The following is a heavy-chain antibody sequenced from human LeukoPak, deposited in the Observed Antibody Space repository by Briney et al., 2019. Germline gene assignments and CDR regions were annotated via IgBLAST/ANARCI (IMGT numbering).Heavy chain of an antibody. V-gene: IGHV1-18*01. Sequence: ASVKVSCKASGYTFTSYGISCVRQAPGQGLGWMGWISAYNGNTNYAQKLQGRVTMTTDTSTSTAYMELRSLRSDDTAVYYCARDRGVDCSSTSCYRYYYYYMDVWGKGTTVTISS. J-gene: IGHJ6*03. D-gene: IGHD2-2*01. CDR1: GYTFTSYG. CDR2: ISAYNGNT. CDR3: ARDRGVDCSSTSCYRYYYYYMDV.